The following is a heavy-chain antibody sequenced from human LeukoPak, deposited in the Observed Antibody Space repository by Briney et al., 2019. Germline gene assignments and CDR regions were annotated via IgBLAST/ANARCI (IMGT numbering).Heavy chain of an antibody. CDR3: ARFLYSSSWYDNNWFDP. D-gene: IGHD6-13*01. CDR2: ISSSGSTI. J-gene: IGHJ5*02. Sequence: GGSLRLSCAASGFTFSDYYMSWIRQAPGKGLEWVSYISSSGSTIYYADSVKGRFTISRDNAKNSLYLQMNSLRAEDTAVYYCARFLYSSSWYDNNWFDPWGQGTLVTVSS. CDR1: GFTFSDYY. V-gene: IGHV3-11*01.